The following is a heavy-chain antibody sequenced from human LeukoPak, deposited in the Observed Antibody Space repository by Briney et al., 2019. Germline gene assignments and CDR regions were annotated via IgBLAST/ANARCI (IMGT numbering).Heavy chain of an antibody. CDR2: ISGSGGST. Sequence: GGSLRLACAASEFSFSSFAMNWVRQAPGKGPEWVSVISGSGGSTEYTDSVKGRSTISRHNSKTTLFLQMDSLRAEDTAVYYCAKERLKSEITIDAFDVWGHGTVVTVSS. CDR1: EFSFSSFA. V-gene: IGHV3-23*01. J-gene: IGHJ3*01. CDR3: AKERLKSEITIDAFDV. D-gene: IGHD2-21*02.